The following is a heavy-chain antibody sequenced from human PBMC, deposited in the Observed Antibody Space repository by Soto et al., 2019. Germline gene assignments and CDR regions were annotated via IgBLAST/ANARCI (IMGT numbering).Heavy chain of an antibody. CDR1: GFSVRSSQ. V-gene: IGHV3-53*01. CDR2: IFIDGTT. Sequence: PGGSLRLSCATSGFSVRSSQMSWVRQAPGKGMEWVSLIFIDGTTHYGVSVKGRFTISRDSARNTLYLQMNGLRVDDTAVYYCARVGPYVSGSYMFRYGRFDPWGQATQVTVSS. CDR3: ARVGPYVSGSYMFRYGRFDP. J-gene: IGHJ5*02. D-gene: IGHD3-10*01.